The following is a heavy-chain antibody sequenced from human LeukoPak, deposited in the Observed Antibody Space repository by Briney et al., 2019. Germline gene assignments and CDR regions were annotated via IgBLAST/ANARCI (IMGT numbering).Heavy chain of an antibody. CDR2: ITSSGSYI. D-gene: IGHD4-11*01. J-gene: IGHJ4*02. CDR3: ARDMHREALHYPPDY. CDR1: GFTFSNYS. Sequence: GGSLRLSCAACGFTFSNYSMNWVRQAPGKGLEWVSSITSSGSYIYYADSVKGRFTISRDNAKNSLYLQMNSLRAEDTAVYYCARDMHREALHYPPDYWGQGTLVTVSS. V-gene: IGHV3-21*01.